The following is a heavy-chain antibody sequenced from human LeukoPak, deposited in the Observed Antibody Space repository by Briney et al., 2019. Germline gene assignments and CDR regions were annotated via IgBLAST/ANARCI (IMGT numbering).Heavy chain of an antibody. CDR2: INHSGST. Sequence: NSSETLSLTCAVYGGSFSGYYWSWIRQPPGKGLEWIGEINHSGSTNYNPSLKSRVTISVDTSKNQFSLKLSSVTAADTAVYYCARLSLWFGELSAWGQGTLVTVSS. D-gene: IGHD3-10*01. CDR3: ARLSLWFGELSA. CDR1: GGSFSGYY. V-gene: IGHV4-34*01. J-gene: IGHJ5*02.